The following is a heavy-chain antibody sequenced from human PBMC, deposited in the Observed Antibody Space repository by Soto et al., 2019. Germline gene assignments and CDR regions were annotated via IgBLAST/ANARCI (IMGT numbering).Heavy chain of an antibody. V-gene: IGHV5-51*01. CDR3: ARLRYYVWIGYFNYFDY. Sequence: GESLKIFWKGSGYSFTSYWIGWVRQMHGKGLEWMGIIYPGESDTRYSPSFQGQVPIAADKSISTAYLQWSSLKASDTAMYYCARLRYYVWIGYFNYFDYWGRGTLVTVSS. CDR2: IYPGESDT. J-gene: IGHJ4*02. CDR1: GYSFTSYW. D-gene: IGHD3-3*01.